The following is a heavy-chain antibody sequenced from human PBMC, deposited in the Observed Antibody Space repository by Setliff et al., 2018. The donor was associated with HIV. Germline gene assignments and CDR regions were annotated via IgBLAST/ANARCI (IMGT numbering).Heavy chain of an antibody. Sequence: ASETLSLTCTVSGGSINSSSYYWGWIRQPPGKGPEWIGSIYYSGSTYYNPSLKSRVTISEDTSKNQISLKLSSVSAADTAVYYCVRHGGTIVVVTTPRLVVWHIDLWGRGTLVTVSS. CDR3: VRHGGTIVVVTTPRLVVWHIDL. CDR2: IYYSGST. V-gene: IGHV4-39*01. CDR1: GGSINSSSYY. D-gene: IGHD2-21*02. J-gene: IGHJ2*01.